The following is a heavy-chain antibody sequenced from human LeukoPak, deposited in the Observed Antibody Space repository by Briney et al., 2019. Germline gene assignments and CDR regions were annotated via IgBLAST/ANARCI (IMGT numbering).Heavy chain of an antibody. CDR3: AKDATYRVRGGWGAFDI. Sequence: PGGSLRLSCAASGFTFSSYGMHWVRQAPGKGLEWVAVISYDGSNKYYADSVKGRFTISRDNSKNTLYLQMNSLRAEDTAVYYCAKDATYRVRGGWGAFDIWGQGTMVTVSS. CDR2: ISYDGSNK. D-gene: IGHD3-16*01. CDR1: GFTFSSYG. J-gene: IGHJ3*02. V-gene: IGHV3-30*18.